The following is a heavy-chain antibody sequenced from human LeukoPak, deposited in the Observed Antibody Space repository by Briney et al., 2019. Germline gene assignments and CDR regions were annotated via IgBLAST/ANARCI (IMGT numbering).Heavy chain of an antibody. D-gene: IGHD3-10*01. CDR3: ARGSTMVRGSGLDFDYYYYGMDV. CDR2: ISAYNGNT. Sequence: ASVKVSCKASGYTFTSYGISWVRQAPGQGLEWMGWISAYNGNTNYAQKFQGRVTMTRDTSTSTVYMELSSLRSEDTAVYYCARGSTMVRGSGLDFDYYYYGMDVWGQGTTVTVSS. J-gene: IGHJ6*02. CDR1: GYTFTSYG. V-gene: IGHV1-18*01.